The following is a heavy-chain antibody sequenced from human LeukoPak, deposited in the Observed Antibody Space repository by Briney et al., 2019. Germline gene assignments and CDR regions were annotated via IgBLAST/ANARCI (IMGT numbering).Heavy chain of an antibody. CDR1: GFTFSSYW. D-gene: IGHD5-18*01. J-gene: IGHJ2*01. V-gene: IGHV3-74*01. Sequence: GGSLRLSCAASGFTFSSYWMHWVRQAPGKGLVWVSRINSDGSSTSYADSVKGRFTISKDNAKNTLYLQMNSLRAEDTAVYYCARDLPDSYGPEGNWYFDLWGRGTLVTVSS. CDR3: ARDLPDSYGPEGNWYFDL. CDR2: INSDGSST.